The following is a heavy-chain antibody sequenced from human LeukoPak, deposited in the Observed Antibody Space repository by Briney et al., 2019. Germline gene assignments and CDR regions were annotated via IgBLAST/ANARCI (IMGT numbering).Heavy chain of an antibody. CDR3: AREPAAMGFDY. Sequence: SETLSLICTVSGGSISSGDYYWSWIRQPPGKGLEWIGYIYYSGSPYYNPSLKSRVTISVDMSKNQFSLKLSSVTAADTAVYYCAREPAAMGFDYWGQGTLVTVSS. D-gene: IGHD2-2*01. J-gene: IGHJ4*02. CDR2: IYYSGSP. V-gene: IGHV4-30-4*01. CDR1: GGSISSGDYY.